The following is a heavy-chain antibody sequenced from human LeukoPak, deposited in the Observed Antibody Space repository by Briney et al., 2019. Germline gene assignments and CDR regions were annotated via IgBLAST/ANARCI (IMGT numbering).Heavy chain of an antibody. V-gene: IGHV4-30-4*01. CDR2: IYDSGST. D-gene: IGHD3-10*01. Sequence: SETLSLTCTVSGGSISSGDYHCSWIRQPPGKGLEWVGYIYDSGSTHYSPSLKSRVTISVDTSKNQFSLKLTSVTAADTAVYYCPRLTYGSGSSMNWFDPWGQGSLVTVSS. J-gene: IGHJ5*02. CDR1: GGSISSGDYH. CDR3: PRLTYGSGSSMNWFDP.